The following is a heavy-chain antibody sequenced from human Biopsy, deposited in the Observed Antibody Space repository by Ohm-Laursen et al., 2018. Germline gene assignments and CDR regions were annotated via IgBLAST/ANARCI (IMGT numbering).Heavy chain of an antibody. CDR3: ARDYDTSGYYYVS. Sequence: SETLSLTCAVSGGSISNNNYYWGWIRQPPGKGLEWIGSIFYRGSTHYKPSLKSRVNISVDTSKNHFWLKLNSVTAADTAVYYCARDYDTSGYYYVSWGQGTLVTVSS. CDR2: IFYRGST. J-gene: IGHJ5*02. D-gene: IGHD3-22*01. CDR1: GGSISNNNYY. V-gene: IGHV4-39*02.